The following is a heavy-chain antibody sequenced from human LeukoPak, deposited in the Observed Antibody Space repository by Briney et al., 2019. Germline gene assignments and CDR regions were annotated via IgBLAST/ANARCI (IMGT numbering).Heavy chain of an antibody. CDR3: AKGGVDCGGDCYLHY. Sequence: PGGSLRLSCAASGFTFSSYGMHWVRQAPGEGLEWVSVITYDGGNQYYADSVKGRFTISRDNSRNTLYLQMNNLRAEDSAVYYCAKGGVDCGGDCYLHYWGQGTLVTVSS. CDR1: GFTFSSYG. V-gene: IGHV3-30*18. J-gene: IGHJ4*02. CDR2: ITYDGGNQ. D-gene: IGHD2-21*02.